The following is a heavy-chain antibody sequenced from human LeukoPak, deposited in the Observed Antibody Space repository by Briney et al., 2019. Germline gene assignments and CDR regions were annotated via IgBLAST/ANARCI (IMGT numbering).Heavy chain of an antibody. J-gene: IGHJ4*02. Sequence: PETLSLTCAVYGGSFSGYYWSWIRQPPGKGLEWIGEINHSGSTNYNPSLKSRVTISVDTSKNQFSLKLSSVTAADTAVYYCARPLGGYYFDYWGQGTLVTVSS. V-gene: IGHV4-34*01. CDR1: GGSFSGYY. D-gene: IGHD3-16*01. CDR3: ARPLGGYYFDY. CDR2: INHSGST.